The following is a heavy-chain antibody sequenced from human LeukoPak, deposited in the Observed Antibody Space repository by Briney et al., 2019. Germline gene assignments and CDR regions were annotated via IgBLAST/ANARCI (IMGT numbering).Heavy chain of an antibody. V-gene: IGHV3-23*01. D-gene: IGHD4-17*01. Sequence: GGSLRLSCAASGFTFSNYAVMWVRQAPGQGLEWGSAITSGGAPRYADSVKGRFTISRDNSKNTLYLQMNSLRAEDTAQYFCARDPNGDYIGAFEFWGQGTGVTVSS. CDR3: ARDPNGDYIGAFEF. CDR1: GFTFSNYA. CDR2: ITSGGAP. J-gene: IGHJ3*01.